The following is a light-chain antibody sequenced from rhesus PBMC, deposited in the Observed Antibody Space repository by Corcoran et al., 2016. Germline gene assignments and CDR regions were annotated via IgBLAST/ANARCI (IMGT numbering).Light chain of an antibody. CDR1: QNLLHTDGNTY. CDR2: SVS. Sequence: DVVMTQSPLSLSITPGQPASSPCRSGQNLLHTDGNTYVSWYHQKPGHPPRLLIYSVSTRDSGVPDRFSGRGAGTYFTMKISRVEAEDVGFYYSGQGTHRPYSFGQGTKVEIK. V-gene: IGKV2-64*01. J-gene: IGKJ2*01. CDR3: GQGTHRPYS.